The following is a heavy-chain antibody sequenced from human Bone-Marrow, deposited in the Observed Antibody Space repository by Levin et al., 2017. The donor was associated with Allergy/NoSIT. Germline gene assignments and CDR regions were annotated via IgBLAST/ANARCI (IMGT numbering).Heavy chain of an antibody. D-gene: IGHD3-3*01. CDR3: ARHLGASFHN. CDR1: GDSINRDY. CDR2: IHFTGYT. V-gene: IGHV4-59*08. Sequence: GSLRLSCNVSGDSINRDYWSWIRQSPGKGLEWVGYIHFTGYTTYSPALNSRVTMSIDTSKNQMSLSLTSVTAADTAVYYCARHLGASFHNWGQGILVTVSS. J-gene: IGHJ4*02.